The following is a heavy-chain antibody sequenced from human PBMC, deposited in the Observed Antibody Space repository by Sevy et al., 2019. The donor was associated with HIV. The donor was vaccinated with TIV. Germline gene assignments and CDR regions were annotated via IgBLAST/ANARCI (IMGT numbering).Heavy chain of an antibody. CDR3: AGENAWGRGYS. V-gene: IGHV4-59*08. CDR2: IYYNGHI. CDR1: GGSITSLY. Sequence: SETLSLTCTVSGGSITSLYWNWIRQPPGKGLEWVGNIYYNGHINYNPSLKGRVTLSLDTSKNLFSLRLSSVTAADTAMYYCAGENAWGRGYSWGQGTLVTVSS. D-gene: IGHD1-26*01. J-gene: IGHJ4*02.